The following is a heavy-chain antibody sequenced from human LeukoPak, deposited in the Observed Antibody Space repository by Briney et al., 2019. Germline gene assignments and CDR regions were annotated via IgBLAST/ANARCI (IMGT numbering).Heavy chain of an antibody. J-gene: IGHJ4*02. Sequence: GASVKVSCKASGYTLTSYSISWVRQAPGQGLEWRGWISAYNGNTIYAQKVKGRVTMTTDTSTSTAYMELRSLKSDDTAVYYCARASYCSGGSCYSDYWGQGTLVTVSS. CDR1: GYTLTSYS. D-gene: IGHD2-15*01. CDR2: ISAYNGNT. V-gene: IGHV1-18*01. CDR3: ARASYCSGGSCYSDY.